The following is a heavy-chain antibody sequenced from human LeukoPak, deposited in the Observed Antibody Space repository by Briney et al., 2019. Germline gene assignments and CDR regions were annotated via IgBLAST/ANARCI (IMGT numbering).Heavy chain of an antibody. CDR1: GFTFSSYG. J-gene: IGHJ4*02. V-gene: IGHV3-30*02. D-gene: IGHD2-2*02. CDR3: AKCHRYRGVPSRTSCYTFDY. CDR2: IQHDGSNK. Sequence: GGSLRLSCAASGFTFSSYGMHWVRQAPGKGLEWVAFIQHDGSNKYYADSVKGRFTISRDNSKNTLYLQMNSLRAEDTSVYYCAKCHRYRGVPSRTSCYTFDYWGQGTLVTVSS.